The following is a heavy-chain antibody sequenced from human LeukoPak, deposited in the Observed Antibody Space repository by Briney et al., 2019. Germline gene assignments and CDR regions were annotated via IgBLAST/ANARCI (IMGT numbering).Heavy chain of an antibody. Sequence: TGGSLRLSCAASGFTFDDYGMSWVRQAPGKGLEWVSGINWNGGSTGYADSVKGRFTISRDNSKNTLYLQMNSLRAEDTAVYYCATPSRGGFVLDYWGQGTLVTVSS. J-gene: IGHJ4*02. CDR2: INWNGGST. CDR3: ATPSRGGFVLDY. CDR1: GFTFDDYG. D-gene: IGHD6-25*01. V-gene: IGHV3-20*04.